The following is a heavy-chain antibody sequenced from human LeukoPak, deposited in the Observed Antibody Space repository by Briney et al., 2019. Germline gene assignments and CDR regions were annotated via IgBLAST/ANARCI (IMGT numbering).Heavy chain of an antibody. CDR2: ISSSSSAI. CDR1: GFTFSSYS. CDR3: ARVADGSSHFDY. J-gene: IGHJ4*02. Sequence: PGGSLRLSCTVSGFTFSSYSINWVRQAPGKGLEWVSYISSSSSAIYYADSVQGRFTISRDSGKDSIYLQMNSLRAEDSGVYYCARVADGSSHFDYWGQGTLVTVSS. D-gene: IGHD5-24*01. V-gene: IGHV3-48*01.